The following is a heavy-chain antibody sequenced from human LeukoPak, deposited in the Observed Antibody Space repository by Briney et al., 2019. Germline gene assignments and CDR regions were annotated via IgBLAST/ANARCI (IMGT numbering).Heavy chain of an antibody. CDR3: ASSPVLRYFDWLSPFDY. CDR1: GFTSSSYW. Sequence: PGGSLRLSCAASGFTSSSYWMSWVRQAPGKGLEWVANIKQDGSEKYYVDSVKGRFTISRDNAKNSLYLQMNSLRAEDTAVYYCASSPVLRYFDWLSPFDYWGQGTLVTVSS. V-gene: IGHV3-7*01. J-gene: IGHJ4*02. D-gene: IGHD3-9*01. CDR2: IKQDGSEK.